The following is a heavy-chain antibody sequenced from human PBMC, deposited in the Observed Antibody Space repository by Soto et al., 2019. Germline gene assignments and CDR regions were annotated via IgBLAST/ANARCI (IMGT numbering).Heavy chain of an antibody. D-gene: IGHD3-3*01. V-gene: IGHV1-3*01. Sequence: ASVKVSCKASGYTFTSYAMHWVRQAPGQRLEWMGWINAGNGNTKYSQKFQGRVTITRDTSASTAYMELSSLRSEDTAVYYCASLYNYDFWSGYAFDIWGKGTMVTV. J-gene: IGHJ3*02. CDR1: GYTFTSYA. CDR2: INAGNGNT. CDR3: ASLYNYDFWSGYAFDI.